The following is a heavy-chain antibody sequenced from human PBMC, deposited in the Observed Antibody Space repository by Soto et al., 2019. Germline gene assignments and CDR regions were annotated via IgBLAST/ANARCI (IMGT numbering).Heavy chain of an antibody. CDR3: ARGGAPYNWFDP. CDR1: GGSIRSYY. Sequence: SETLSLTCTVSGGSIRSYYWSWIRQPPGKGLEWVGYIYNSGGTNYNPSLRSRVTISVDTSKNQFSLKLSSVTAADTAVYYCARGGAPYNWFDPWGQGTLVTVSS. CDR2: IYNSGGT. D-gene: IGHD3-16*01. J-gene: IGHJ5*02. V-gene: IGHV4-59*01.